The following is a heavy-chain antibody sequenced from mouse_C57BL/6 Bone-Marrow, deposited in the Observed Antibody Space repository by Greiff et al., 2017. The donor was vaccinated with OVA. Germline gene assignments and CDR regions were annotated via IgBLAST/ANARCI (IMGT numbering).Heavy chain of an antibody. CDR3: AREGDYYGSSLAWFAY. CDR2: IDPSDSYT. CDR1: GYTFTSYW. J-gene: IGHJ3*01. Sequence: QVHVKQPGAELVMPGASVKLSCKASGYTFTSYWMHWVKQRPGQGLEWIGEIDPSDSYTNYNQKFKGKSTLTVDKSSSPAYMQLSSLTSEDSAVYYCAREGDYYGSSLAWFAYWGQGTLVTVSA. V-gene: IGHV1-69*01. D-gene: IGHD1-1*01.